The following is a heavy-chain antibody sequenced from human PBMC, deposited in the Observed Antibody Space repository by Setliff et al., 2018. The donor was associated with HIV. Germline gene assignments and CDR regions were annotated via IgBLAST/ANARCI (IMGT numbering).Heavy chain of an antibody. CDR1: GGSSSTHA. J-gene: IGHJ4*02. CDR2: IISILGIT. Sequence: ASVKVSCKASGGSSSTHAMNWVRQAPGQGLEWMGQIISILGITNYAQKFQGRVIMTRDTSTSTVYMELNSLRSEDTAVYYCARVGDGYNSFDYWGQGTLVTVSS. CDR3: ARVGDGYNSFDY. V-gene: IGHV1-46*01. D-gene: IGHD5-12*01.